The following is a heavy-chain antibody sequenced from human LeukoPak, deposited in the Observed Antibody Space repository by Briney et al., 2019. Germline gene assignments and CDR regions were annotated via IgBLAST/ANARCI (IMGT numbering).Heavy chain of an antibody. D-gene: IGHD2/OR15-2a*01. CDR2: ISGSGGGT. J-gene: IGHJ4*02. CDR1: GFTFSTYA. CDR3: TRGLVL. V-gene: IGHV3-23*01. Sequence: GGSLRLSCAASGFTFSTYAMSWVRQAPGKGLEWVSAISGSGGGTYYADSVKGRFTISRANAKNSLYLQMNSLRDEDTAIYYCTRGLVLWGQGALVTVSS.